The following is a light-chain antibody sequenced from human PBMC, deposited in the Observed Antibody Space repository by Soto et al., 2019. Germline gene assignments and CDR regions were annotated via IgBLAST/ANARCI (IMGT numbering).Light chain of an antibody. V-gene: IGLV1-40*01. J-gene: IGLJ2*01. CDR1: SSNIGAGYD. CDR2: GNS. CDR3: AAWGDSLV. Sequence: QPVLTQPPSVSGAPGQRVTISCTGSSSNIGAGYDVHWYQQLPGTAPKLLIYGNSNRPSGVPDRFSGSKSGTSASLAISGLRSEDEAVYYCAAWGDSLVFGGGTKVTVL.